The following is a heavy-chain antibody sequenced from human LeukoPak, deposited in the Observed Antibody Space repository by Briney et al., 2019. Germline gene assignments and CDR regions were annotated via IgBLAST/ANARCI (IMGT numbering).Heavy chain of an antibody. CDR2: IYPGDSDT. D-gene: IGHD3-22*01. CDR3: ARYYEGHVDY. J-gene: IGHJ4*02. CDR1: GYSFTSYW. Sequence: GESLKISCKGSGYSFTSYWIGWVRQMPGKGLEWMGIIYPGDSDTRYSPSFQGQVTISADKSTAYLQWSSLKASDTASYYCARYYEGHVDYWGQGTLVTVSS. V-gene: IGHV5-51*01.